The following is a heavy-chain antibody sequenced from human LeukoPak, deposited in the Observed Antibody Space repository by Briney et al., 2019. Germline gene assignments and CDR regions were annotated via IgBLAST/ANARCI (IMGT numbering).Heavy chain of an antibody. D-gene: IGHD6-13*01. CDR1: GFIFSDYY. J-gene: IGHJ4*02. Sequence: PGGSLRLSCAASGFIFSDYYMTWIRHAPGKGREWLSYISGSGSDTNYADSVKGRFTTSRDNAKNSLYLQMNSLRAEDTAVYYCARVGSIAAAGTPDYWGQGTLVTVSS. V-gene: IGHV3-11*06. CDR2: ISGSGSDT. CDR3: ARVGSIAAAGTPDY.